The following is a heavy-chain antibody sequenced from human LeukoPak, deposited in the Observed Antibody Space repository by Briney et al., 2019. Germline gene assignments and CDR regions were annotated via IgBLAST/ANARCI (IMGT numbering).Heavy chain of an antibody. V-gene: IGHV4-34*01. CDR3: ARVVRWLQSRYYYYYYMDV. CDR1: GGSFSGYY. Sequence: SETLSLTCAVYGGSFSGYYWSWIRQPPGKGLEWIGEINHSGSTNYNPSLKSRVTISVDTSKNQFSLKLSSVTAADTAVYYCARVVRWLQSRYYYYYYMDVWGKGTTVTVSS. CDR2: INHSGST. J-gene: IGHJ6*03. D-gene: IGHD5-24*01.